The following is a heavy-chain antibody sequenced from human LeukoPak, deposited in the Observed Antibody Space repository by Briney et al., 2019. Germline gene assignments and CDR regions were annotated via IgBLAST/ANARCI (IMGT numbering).Heavy chain of an antibody. CDR1: GGTFSSYA. V-gene: IGHV1-69*05. J-gene: IGHJ3*02. Sequence: SVKVSCKASGGTFSSYAISWVRQAPGQGLEWMGGIIPIFCTANYAQKFQGRVTITTDESTSTAYMELSSLRSEDTAVYYCAREQDSGSPDAFDIWGQGTMVTVSS. D-gene: IGHD1-26*01. CDR2: IIPIFCTA. CDR3: AREQDSGSPDAFDI.